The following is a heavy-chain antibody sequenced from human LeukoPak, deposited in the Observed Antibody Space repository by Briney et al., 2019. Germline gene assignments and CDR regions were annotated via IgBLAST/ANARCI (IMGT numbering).Heavy chain of an antibody. J-gene: IGHJ4*02. D-gene: IGHD1-26*01. CDR2: IYHSGST. CDR3: ARSYSGSYHDY. V-gene: IGHV4-4*02. CDR1: GGSISSSNW. Sequence: SETLSLTCAVSGGSISSSNWWSWVRQPPGKGLEWIGEIYHSGSTNYNPSLKSRVTISVDTSKNQFSLKLSSVTAADTAVYYCARSYSGSYHDYWGQGTLVTVSS.